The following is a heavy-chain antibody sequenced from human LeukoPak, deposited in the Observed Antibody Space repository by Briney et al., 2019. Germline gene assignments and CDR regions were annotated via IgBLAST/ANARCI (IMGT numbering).Heavy chain of an antibody. CDR2: IYHSGST. V-gene: IGHV4-30-2*01. CDR1: GGPISSGGYS. J-gene: IGHJ4*02. Sequence: PSETLSLTCTVSGGPISSGGYSWSWIRQPPGEGLEWIGYIYHSGSTYYNPSLKSRVTISVDRSKNQFSLKLSSVTAADTAVHYCARDSGYVDYWGQGTLVTVSS. D-gene: IGHD1-26*01. CDR3: ARDSGYVDY.